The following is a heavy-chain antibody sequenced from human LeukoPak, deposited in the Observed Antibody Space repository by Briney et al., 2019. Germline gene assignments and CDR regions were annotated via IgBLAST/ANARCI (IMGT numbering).Heavy chain of an antibody. D-gene: IGHD2-15*01. Sequence: GESLKISCKGSGYSFTSYWIGCVRQMPGKGLEWMGIIYPGDSDTRYSPSFQGQVTISADKSISTAYLQWSSLKASDTAMYYCAIRLGYCSGGSCYDPDAFDIWGQGTMVTVSS. CDR3: AIRLGYCSGGSCYDPDAFDI. CDR1: GYSFTSYW. V-gene: IGHV5-51*01. J-gene: IGHJ3*02. CDR2: IYPGDSDT.